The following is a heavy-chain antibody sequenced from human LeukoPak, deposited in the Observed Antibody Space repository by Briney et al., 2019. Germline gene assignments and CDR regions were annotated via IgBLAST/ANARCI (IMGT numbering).Heavy chain of an antibody. CDR2: IIPIFGTA. CDR1: GGTFSSYA. Sequence: SVKVSCKASGGTFSSYAISWVRQAPGQGLKWMGGIIPIFGTANYAQKFQGRVTITADESTSTAYMELSSLRSEDTAVYYCAKVTTSYYYYGMDVWGQGTTVTVSS. CDR3: AKVTTSYYYYGMDV. J-gene: IGHJ6*02. D-gene: IGHD4-11*01. V-gene: IGHV1-69*13.